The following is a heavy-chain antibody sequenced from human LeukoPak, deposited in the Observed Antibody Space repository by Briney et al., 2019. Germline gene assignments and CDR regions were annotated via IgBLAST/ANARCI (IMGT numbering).Heavy chain of an antibody. Sequence: GGSLRLSCAASGFTFSSYAMRWVRQAPGKGLEWVSTILGSGRSTYYADSVKGRFTVSRDNSKNTLYLQMNSLTAEDTALYYCAKFRGPSSGWFFDYWGQGTLVTVSS. CDR1: GFTFSSYA. D-gene: IGHD6-19*01. CDR3: AKFRGPSSGWFFDY. V-gene: IGHV3-23*01. J-gene: IGHJ4*02. CDR2: ILGSGRST.